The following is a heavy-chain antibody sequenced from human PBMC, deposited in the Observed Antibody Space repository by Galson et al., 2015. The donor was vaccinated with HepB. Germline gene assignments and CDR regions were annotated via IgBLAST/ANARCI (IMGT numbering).Heavy chain of an antibody. V-gene: IGHV1-2*02. Sequence: SVKVSCKASGYTLTGYYLHWVRQAPGQGLEWMGWINPNNGKTNYAQKFKGRVIMTRDTSINTAYMELSGLKSDDTAVYYCARELEWLVKYTLDVWGQGTMVTVSS. CDR3: ARELEWLVKYTLDV. CDR2: INPNNGKT. J-gene: IGHJ6*02. CDR1: GYTLTGYY. D-gene: IGHD6-19*01.